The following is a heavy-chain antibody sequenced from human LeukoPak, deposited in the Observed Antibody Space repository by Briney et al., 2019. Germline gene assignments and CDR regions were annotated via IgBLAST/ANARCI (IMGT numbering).Heavy chain of an antibody. CDR2: INPNSGGT. CDR1: GYTFTDYF. D-gene: IGHD6-19*01. Sequence: ASVKVSCKASGYTFTDYFMNWVRQAPGQGLEWMGWINPNSGGTNYAQKFQGRVTMTRDTSISTAYMELSRLRSDDTAVYFCAREGVAGGHLFDYWGQGTLVTVSS. CDR3: AREGVAGGHLFDY. V-gene: IGHV1-2*02. J-gene: IGHJ4*02.